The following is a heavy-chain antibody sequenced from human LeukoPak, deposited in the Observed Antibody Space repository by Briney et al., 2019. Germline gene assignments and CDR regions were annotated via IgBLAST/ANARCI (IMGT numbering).Heavy chain of an antibody. CDR1: GFSLRSSGVG. CDR2: IYWDDDK. Sequence: SGPTLVQPTRTLTLTCTFSGFSLRSSGVGVGWIRQPPGKALEWLALIYWDDDKRYSPSLKSRLTITKDTSKNQVVLTMTNMDPVDTATYYCARRPSASWYFDYWGQGTLVTVSS. D-gene: IGHD6-6*01. J-gene: IGHJ4*02. V-gene: IGHV2-5*02. CDR3: ARRPSASWYFDY.